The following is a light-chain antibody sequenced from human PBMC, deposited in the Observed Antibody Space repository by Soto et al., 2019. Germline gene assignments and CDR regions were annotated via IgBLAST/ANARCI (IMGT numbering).Light chain of an antibody. CDR2: DAS. Sequence: DIQMTQSPSTLSASVGDRVTITCRASQSISSWLAWYQQKPGKAPKLLIYDASSLESGVSSRFSGSGSGTEFTLTISSLQPDDVATDYCQQYNSYSPFTLGPGTKVDIK. V-gene: IGKV1-5*01. CDR1: QSISSW. CDR3: QQYNSYSPFT. J-gene: IGKJ3*01.